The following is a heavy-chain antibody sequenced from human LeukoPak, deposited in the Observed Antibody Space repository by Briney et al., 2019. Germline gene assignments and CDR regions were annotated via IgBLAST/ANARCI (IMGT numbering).Heavy chain of an antibody. J-gene: IGHJ5*02. V-gene: IGHV1-18*01. CDR2: ISAYNGYT. CDR1: GYTFTSYG. CDR3: ARVLSDYGDCGGWFDP. D-gene: IGHD4-17*01. Sequence: ASVKVSCKASGYTFTSYGISWVRQAPGQGLEWMGWISAYNGYTNNAQKLQDRITMTTDTSTSTAYMELRSLRSDDTAVYYCARVLSDYGDCGGWFDPWGQGTLVTVSS.